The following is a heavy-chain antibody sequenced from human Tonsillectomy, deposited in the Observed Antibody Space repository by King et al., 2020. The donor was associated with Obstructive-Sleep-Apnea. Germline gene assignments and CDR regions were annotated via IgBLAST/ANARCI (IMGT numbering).Heavy chain of an antibody. J-gene: IGHJ4*02. Sequence: VQLVESGGGLVQPGRSLRLSCTASGFTFGDYAMSWFRQAPGKGLEWVGFIRSKAYGGTTEYAASVKGRFTTSRDDSKSIAYLQMNSLKPEDTAGYYCSLLYYDFWSGYSVDYWGQGTLVTVSS. CDR3: SLLYYDFWSGYSVDY. CDR2: IRSKAYGGTT. D-gene: IGHD3-3*01. CDR1: GFTFGDYA. V-gene: IGHV3-49*03.